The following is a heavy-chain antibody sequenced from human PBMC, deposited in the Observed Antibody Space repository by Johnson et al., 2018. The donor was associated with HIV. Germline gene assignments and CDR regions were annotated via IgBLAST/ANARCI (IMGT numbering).Heavy chain of an antibody. D-gene: IGHD1-26*01. CDR3: ARDGPRGSYGAFDI. J-gene: IGHJ3*02. CDR2: INWNGGST. V-gene: IGHV3-20*04. Sequence: VQLVESGGGLVQPGGSLRLSCAASGFTFSSYWMGWVRQAPGKGLEWVSGINWNGGSTGYADSVTGRFTISRDNAKNSLYLQMNSLRAEATALYYCARDGPRGSYGAFDIWGQGTMVTVSS. CDR1: GFTFSSYW.